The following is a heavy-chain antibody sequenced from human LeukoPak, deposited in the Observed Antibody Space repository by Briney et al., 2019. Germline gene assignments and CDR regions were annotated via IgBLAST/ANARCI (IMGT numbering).Heavy chain of an antibody. D-gene: IGHD1-26*01. CDR3: AREDGPTYVGRFVH. J-gene: IGHJ5*02. Sequence: PGRSLRLSCAASGFTFTNYGMNWVRQAPDKGLEWVTFIQTDGGDKYYADSVEGRFTISRDNSKNTVFLQVNNVKAEDTAVYFCAREDGPTYVGRFVHWGQGTLVTVSS. V-gene: IGHV3-33*01. CDR1: GFTFTNYG. CDR2: IQTDGGDK.